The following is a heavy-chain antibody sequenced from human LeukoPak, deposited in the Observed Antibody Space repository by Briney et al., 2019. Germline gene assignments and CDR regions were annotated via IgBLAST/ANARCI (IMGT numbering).Heavy chain of an antibody. CDR1: GFTFSTYA. J-gene: IGHJ4*02. V-gene: IGHV3-23*01. Sequence: PAGSLRLSRAASGFTFSTYAISWVRQAPGKGLEWVSGVSPSGNTTYYPDSVKGRFAISRDNAKNTVYLQMNSVRADDTAVYYCARESRYRDYFDYWGQGTMVTVSS. CDR3: ARESRYRDYFDY. D-gene: IGHD1-14*01. CDR2: VSPSGNTT.